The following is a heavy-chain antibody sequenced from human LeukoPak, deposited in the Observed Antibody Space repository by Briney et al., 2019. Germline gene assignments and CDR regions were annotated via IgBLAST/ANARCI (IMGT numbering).Heavy chain of an antibody. J-gene: IGHJ6*02. CDR2: ISSSSSYT. CDR3: ARATELYYYYGMDV. D-gene: IGHD1-14*01. CDR1: GFTFSDYY. Sequence: GGSLRLSCRASGFTFSDYYMSWIRQAPGKGLEWVSYISSSSSYTNYADSVKGRFTISRDNAKNSLYLQMNSLRAEDTAVYYCARATELYYYYGMDVWGQGTTVTVSS. V-gene: IGHV3-11*03.